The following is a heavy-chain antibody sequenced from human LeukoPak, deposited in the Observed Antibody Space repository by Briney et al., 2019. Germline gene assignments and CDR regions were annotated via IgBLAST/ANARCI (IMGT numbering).Heavy chain of an antibody. CDR3: ARHSSITGGRLSGYWLDP. V-gene: IGHV4-59*08. J-gene: IGHJ5*02. D-gene: IGHD7-27*01. CDR2: MFYTGST. CDR1: GGSITNHW. Sequence: PETLSLTCAVSGGSITNHWWSWIRQPPGKGLEWIAYMFYTGSTSYNPSLKSRVTISMDTSKSQVSLKLSSVTAADTAVYYCARHSSITGGRLSGYWLDPWGQGTLVTVSS.